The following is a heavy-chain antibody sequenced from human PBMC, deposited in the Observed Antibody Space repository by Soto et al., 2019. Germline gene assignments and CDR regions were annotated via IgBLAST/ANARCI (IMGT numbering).Heavy chain of an antibody. Sequence: QVQLVQSGAEVKKPRSSVKVSCKASGGTFSSYAISWVRQAPGQGLEWMGGIIPIFGTANYAQKFQGRVTITADECTSTGYMELSSVRSEDTAVYYCARRIRWELNVYYYYGMDVWGQGTTVTVSS. V-gene: IGHV1-69*01. CDR3: ARRIRWELNVYYYYGMDV. J-gene: IGHJ6*02. CDR1: GGTFSSYA. D-gene: IGHD1-26*01. CDR2: IIPIFGTA.